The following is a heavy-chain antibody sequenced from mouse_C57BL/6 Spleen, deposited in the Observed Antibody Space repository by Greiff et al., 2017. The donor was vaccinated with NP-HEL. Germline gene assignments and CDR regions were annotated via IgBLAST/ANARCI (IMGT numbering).Heavy chain of an antibody. CDR1: GFTFSSYA. J-gene: IGHJ2*01. V-gene: IGHV5-4*01. CDR3: ARDDGYYGEDY. D-gene: IGHD2-3*01. CDR2: ISDGGSYT. Sequence: DVKLVESGGGLVKPGGSLKLSCAASGFTFSSYAMSWVRQTPEKRLEWVATISDGGSYTYCPDNVKGRFTISRDNAKNNLYLQMSHLKSEDTAMYYCARDDGYYGEDYWGQGTTLTVSS.